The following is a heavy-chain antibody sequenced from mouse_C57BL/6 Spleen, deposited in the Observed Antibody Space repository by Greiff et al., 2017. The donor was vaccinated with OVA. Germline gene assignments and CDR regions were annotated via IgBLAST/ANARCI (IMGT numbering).Heavy chain of an antibody. Sequence: EVMLVESGGGLVQPGGSLSLSCAASGFTFTDYYMSWVRQPPGKALEWLGFIRNKANGYTTEYSASVKGRFTISRDNSQSILYLQMNALRAEDSATYYCARYPYGSSYFAYWGQGTTLTVSS. CDR1: GFTFTDYY. CDR3: ARYPYGSSYFAY. D-gene: IGHD1-1*01. CDR2: IRNKANGYTT. J-gene: IGHJ2*01. V-gene: IGHV7-3*01.